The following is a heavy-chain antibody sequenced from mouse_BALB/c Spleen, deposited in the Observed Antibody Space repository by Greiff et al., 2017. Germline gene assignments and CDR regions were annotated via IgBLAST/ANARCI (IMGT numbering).Heavy chain of an antibody. CDR3: ARDRATTVVASRAMDY. CDR1: GFSLTSYG. Sequence: VQLKESGPGLVAPSQSLSITCTVSGFSLTSYGVHWVRQPPGKGLEWLGVIWAGGSTNYNSALMSRLSISKDNSKSQVFLKMNSLQTDDTAMYYCARDRATTVVASRAMDYWGQGTSVTVSS. CDR2: IWAGGST. V-gene: IGHV2-9*02. J-gene: IGHJ4*01. D-gene: IGHD1-1*01.